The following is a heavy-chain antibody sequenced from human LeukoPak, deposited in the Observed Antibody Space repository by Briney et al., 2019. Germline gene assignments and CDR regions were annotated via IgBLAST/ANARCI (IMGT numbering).Heavy chain of an antibody. Sequence: PGGSLRLSCAVSGFTFSDYYMSWVRQAPGKGLEWVSYISSSGSMLHYADSVEGRFTISRDNAKNSLYLQMNSLRAGDTAVYYCARGSGYDSDLDIWGQGTMVTVSS. CDR3: ARGSGYDSDLDI. CDR2: ISSSGSML. V-gene: IGHV3-11*04. J-gene: IGHJ3*02. CDR1: GFTFSDYY. D-gene: IGHD5-12*01.